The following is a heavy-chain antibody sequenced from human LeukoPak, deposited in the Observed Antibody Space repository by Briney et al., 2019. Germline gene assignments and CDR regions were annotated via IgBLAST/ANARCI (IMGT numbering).Heavy chain of an antibody. CDR1: GFDIRHYY. J-gene: IGHJ4*02. CDR3: ARDGSGRDFSLDY. D-gene: IGHD3-10*01. V-gene: IGHV3-7*04. Sequence: GGSLRLSCVASGFDIRHYYMSWVRQAPGKGLEWVADIRNDGSNIYNVDSVRGRSTISRDNAKNSLFLQMNSLKDEDTAVYYCARDGSGRDFSLDYWGQGTLVTVSS. CDR2: IRNDGSNI.